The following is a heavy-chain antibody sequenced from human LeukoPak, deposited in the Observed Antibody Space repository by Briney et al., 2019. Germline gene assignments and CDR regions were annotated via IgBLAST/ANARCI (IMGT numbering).Heavy chain of an antibody. V-gene: IGHV3-74*01. CDR3: VRDNGGEHL. CDR1: GDTFGSYW. D-gene: IGHD3-16*01. Sequence: GGSLRLSCAASGDTFGSYWMYWVGQAPGKGLVWVSRINNDGSSTIYADSVKGRFTISRDNAKNTLYLQMNSLRDDDTAVYYCVRDNGGEHLWGQGTLVTVSS. J-gene: IGHJ4*02. CDR2: INNDGSST.